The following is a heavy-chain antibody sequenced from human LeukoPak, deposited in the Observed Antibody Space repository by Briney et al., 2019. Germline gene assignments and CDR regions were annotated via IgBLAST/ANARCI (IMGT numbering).Heavy chain of an antibody. Sequence: ASVKVSCKTSGYTFTGYYMHWVRQAPGQGLEWMGWINPNTGGTNYAQKFQGRVTMTRDTSIGTAYVELSSLRSDDTAVYYCAREAVPGEYNWFDPWGQGTLVTVSS. V-gene: IGHV1-2*02. J-gene: IGHJ5*02. CDR2: INPNTGGT. D-gene: IGHD6-19*01. CDR3: AREAVPGEYNWFDP. CDR1: GYTFTGYY.